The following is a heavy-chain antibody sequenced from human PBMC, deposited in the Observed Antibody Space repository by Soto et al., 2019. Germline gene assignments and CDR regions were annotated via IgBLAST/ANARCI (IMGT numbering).Heavy chain of an antibody. D-gene: IGHD6-13*01. CDR2: ISGSGGST. Sequence: GGSLRLSCAASRFTFSSYAMSWVRQAPGKGLEWVSAISGSGGSTYYADSVKGRFTISRDNSKNTLYLQMNSLRAEDTAVYYCAKDLDSWPALGYWGQGTLVTVSS. V-gene: IGHV3-23*01. J-gene: IGHJ4*02. CDR3: AKDLDSWPALGY. CDR1: RFTFSSYA.